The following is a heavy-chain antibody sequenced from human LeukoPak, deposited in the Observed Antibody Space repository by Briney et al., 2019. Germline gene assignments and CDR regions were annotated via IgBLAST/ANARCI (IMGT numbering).Heavy chain of an antibody. CDR1: GYTCTGYY. D-gene: IGHD3-3*01. CDR3: ARDGAYDFWSGYLY. V-gene: IGHV1-2*04. Sequence: ASVKVSCKASGYTCTGYYMHWVRQAPGQGLEWMGWINPNSGGTNYAQKFQGWVTMTRDTSISTAYMELSRLRSDDTAVYYCARDGAYDFWSGYLYWGQGTLVTVSS. CDR2: INPNSGGT. J-gene: IGHJ4*02.